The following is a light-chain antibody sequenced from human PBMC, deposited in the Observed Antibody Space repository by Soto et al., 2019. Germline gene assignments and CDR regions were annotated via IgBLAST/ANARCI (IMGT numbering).Light chain of an antibody. J-gene: IGKJ4*01. Sequence: DIQMTQSPYSLSASVGDTVTITCRASQGINNFLAWFQQKPGQAPRSLIYAASSLQSGVPSRFSGSGSETDFTLTISSLQPEDLAIYYCQQYDSYPATFGGGTKVEIK. V-gene: IGKV1-16*01. CDR3: QQYDSYPAT. CDR2: AAS. CDR1: QGINNF.